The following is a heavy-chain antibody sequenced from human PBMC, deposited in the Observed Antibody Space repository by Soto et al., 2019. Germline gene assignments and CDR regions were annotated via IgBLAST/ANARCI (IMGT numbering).Heavy chain of an antibody. Sequence: SETLSLTCAVYGGSFSGYYWSWIRQPPGKGLEWIGEINHSGSTNYNPSLKSRVTISVDTSKNQFSLKLSSVTAADTAVYYCARTKGVLRYFDWSFDYWGQGTLVTVSS. D-gene: IGHD3-9*01. CDR2: INHSGST. J-gene: IGHJ4*02. V-gene: IGHV4-34*01. CDR3: ARTKGVLRYFDWSFDY. CDR1: GGSFSGYY.